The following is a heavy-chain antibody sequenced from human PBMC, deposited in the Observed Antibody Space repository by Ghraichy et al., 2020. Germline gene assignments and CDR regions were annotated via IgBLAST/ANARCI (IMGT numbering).Heavy chain of an antibody. V-gene: IGHV4-30-4*07. Sequence: SETLSLTCAVSGGSISSGGYSWSWIRQPPGKGLEWIGYIYYSGSTYYNPSLKSRVTISVDTSKNQFSLKLSSVTAADTAVYYCARGEAAADYFDYWGQGTLVTVSS. J-gene: IGHJ4*02. CDR1: GGSISSGGYS. CDR2: IYYSGST. D-gene: IGHD6-13*01. CDR3: ARGEAAADYFDY.